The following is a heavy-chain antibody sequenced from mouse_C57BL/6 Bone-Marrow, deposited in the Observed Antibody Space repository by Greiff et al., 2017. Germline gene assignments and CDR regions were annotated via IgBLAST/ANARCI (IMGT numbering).Heavy chain of an antibody. Sequence: VKLMESGAELVRPGTSVKVSCKASGYAFTNYLIEWVKQRPGQGLEWIGVINPGSGGTNYNEKFKGKATLTADKSSSTAYMQLSSLTSEDSAVYFCGTGTYYFDYWGQGTTLTVSS. CDR2: INPGSGGT. V-gene: IGHV1-54*01. CDR3: GTGTYYFDY. J-gene: IGHJ2*01. D-gene: IGHD4-1*01. CDR1: GYAFTNYL.